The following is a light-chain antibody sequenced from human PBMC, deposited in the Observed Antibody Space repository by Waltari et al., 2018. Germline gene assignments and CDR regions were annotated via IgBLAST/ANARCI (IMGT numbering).Light chain of an antibody. CDR3: QQFDNTPFT. V-gene: IGKV4-1*01. J-gene: IGKJ3*01. Sequence: DVVVTQSPDSLAVSLGERATINCKSSQSVKNNLALYQQKPGQPPKLLIYWASTRASGVPDRFIGSGSGTDFTLTISSLQAEDVAVYYCQQFDNTPFTFGPGTKVDI. CDR1: QSVKNN. CDR2: WAS.